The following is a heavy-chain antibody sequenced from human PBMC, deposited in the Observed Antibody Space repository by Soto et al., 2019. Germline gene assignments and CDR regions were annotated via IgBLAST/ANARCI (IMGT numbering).Heavy chain of an antibody. D-gene: IGHD3-10*01. J-gene: IGHJ4*02. V-gene: IGHV3-15*07. Sequence: PGGSLRLSCAASGFTFSNAWMNWVRQAPGKGLEWVGRIKSKTDGGTTDYAAPVKGRFTISRDDSKNTLYLQMNSLKTEDTAVYYCTTTPATLWFGESDYFDYWGQGTLVTVSS. CDR2: IKSKTDGGTT. CDR1: GFTFSNAW. CDR3: TTTPATLWFGESDYFDY.